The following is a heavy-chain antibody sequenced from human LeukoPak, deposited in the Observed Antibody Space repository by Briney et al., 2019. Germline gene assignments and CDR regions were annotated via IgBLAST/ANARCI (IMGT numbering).Heavy chain of an antibody. CDR3: ARARTMVRESDAFDI. Sequence: GGSLRLSCAASGFTFSSYSMKWVRQAPGKGLEWVSYISSSSSTIYYADSVKGRFTISRDNAKNSLYLQMNSLRAEDTAVYYCARARTMVRESDAFDIWGQGTMVTVSS. CDR1: GFTFSSYS. D-gene: IGHD3-10*01. J-gene: IGHJ3*02. V-gene: IGHV3-48*01. CDR2: ISSSSSTI.